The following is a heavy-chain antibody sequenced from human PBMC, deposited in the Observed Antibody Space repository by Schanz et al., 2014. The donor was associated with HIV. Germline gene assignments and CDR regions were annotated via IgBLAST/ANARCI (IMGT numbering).Heavy chain of an antibody. CDR1: GGTFSIYA. J-gene: IGHJ4*02. CDR2: IIPLFGTS. D-gene: IGHD6-13*01. V-gene: IGHV1-69*01. Sequence: QVQLVQSGAEVQKPGSSVKVSCTASGGTFSIYAISWVRQAPGQGLEWMGGIIPLFGTSNYAQKFQGRATITADESTSTAYMELSSLRSEDTAVYYCARDSPVAAGTLDYWGQGTLVTVSS. CDR3: ARDSPVAAGTLDY.